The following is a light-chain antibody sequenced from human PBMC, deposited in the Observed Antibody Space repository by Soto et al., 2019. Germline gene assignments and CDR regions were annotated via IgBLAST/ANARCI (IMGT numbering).Light chain of an antibody. CDR1: QSVSNY. Sequence: EIVLTQSPATLSLSPGERATLSCRASQSVSNYLAWFHQKPGQAPRLLIYDASNRATGIPARFSGSGSGTEFTLTISSLESEDFAVYYCQHRSSWPLFTFGRGTKVEI. J-gene: IGKJ4*01. V-gene: IGKV3-11*01. CDR2: DAS. CDR3: QHRSSWPLFT.